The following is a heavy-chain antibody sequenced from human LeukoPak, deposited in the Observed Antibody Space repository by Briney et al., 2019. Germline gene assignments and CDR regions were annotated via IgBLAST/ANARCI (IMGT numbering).Heavy chain of an antibody. V-gene: IGHV1-2*02. CDR1: GYTFTGYY. CDR2: INPNSGGT. D-gene: IGHD3-10*01. Sequence: ASVKVSCKASGYTFTGYYMHWVRQAPGQGLEWMGWINPNSGGTNYAQKFQGRVTMTRDTSISTAYMELSSLRSDDTAVYYCARDPQYYYGSGRNPNAFDIWGQGTMVTVSS. CDR3: ARDPQYYYGSGRNPNAFDI. J-gene: IGHJ3*02.